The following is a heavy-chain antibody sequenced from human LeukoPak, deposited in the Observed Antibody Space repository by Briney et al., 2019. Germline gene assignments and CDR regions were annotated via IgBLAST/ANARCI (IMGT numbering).Heavy chain of an antibody. J-gene: IGHJ6*03. V-gene: IGHV3-23*01. Sequence: GGSLRLSCAASGFTFSSYAMSWVRQAPGKGLEWVSAISGSGGSTYYADSVKGRFTISRDNAKNSLYLQMNSLRAEDTAVYYCARELHYYYYYYMDVWGKGTTVTVSS. CDR3: ARELHYYYYYYMDV. CDR1: GFTFSSYA. CDR2: ISGSGGST. D-gene: IGHD2-15*01.